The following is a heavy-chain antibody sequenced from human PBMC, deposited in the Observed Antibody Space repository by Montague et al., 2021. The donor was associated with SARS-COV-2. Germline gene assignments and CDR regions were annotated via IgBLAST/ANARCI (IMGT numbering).Heavy chain of an antibody. V-gene: IGHV3-48*03. D-gene: IGHD2-2*01. CDR2: INGGSSVK. CDR3: APAVPVADDS. CDR1: GFNFGVYE. J-gene: IGHJ5*02. Sequence: SLRLSCAASGFNFGVYEMNWVRQTPGKGLEWVSYINGGSSVKYYADSVMGRFTISRDNAESSLYLQMNSLRAEDTAVYYCAPAVPVADDSWGQGTLVTVSS.